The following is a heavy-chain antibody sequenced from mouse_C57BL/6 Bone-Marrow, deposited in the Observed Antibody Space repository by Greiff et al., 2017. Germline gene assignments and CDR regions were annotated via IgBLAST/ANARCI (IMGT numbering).Heavy chain of an antibody. CDR1: GFTFSDYG. CDR2: ISSGSSTI. Sequence: EVKLMESGGGLVKPGGSLKLSCAASGFTFSDYGMHWVRQAPEKGLEWVAYISSGSSTIYYADTVKGRFPLSRDNAKNTLVLQMTSLRSEDTAMYYCSRGDGGEGFAYWGQGTLVTVAA. CDR3: SRGDGGEGFAY. J-gene: IGHJ3*01. V-gene: IGHV5-17*01. D-gene: IGHD3-3*01.